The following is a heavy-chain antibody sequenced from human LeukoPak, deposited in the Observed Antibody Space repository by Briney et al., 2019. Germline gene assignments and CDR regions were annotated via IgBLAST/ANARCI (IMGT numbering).Heavy chain of an antibody. D-gene: IGHD6-13*01. CDR3: ARDNTAGGPFDY. V-gene: IGHV1-46*01. CDR1: GNTFTSYY. Sequence: ASVKVCCKAAGNTFTSYYMHWVRQAPGQGLEWMGIINPSGGRTNYAQKFQGRVTMTRDTSTSAVYMELSSPRSEDTAMYYCARDNTAGGPFDYWGQGTLVTVSS. CDR2: INPSGGRT. J-gene: IGHJ4*02.